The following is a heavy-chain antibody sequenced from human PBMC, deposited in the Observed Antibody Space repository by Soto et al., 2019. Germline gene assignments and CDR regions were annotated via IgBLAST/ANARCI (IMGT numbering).Heavy chain of an antibody. D-gene: IGHD2-15*01. V-gene: IGHV3-48*03. J-gene: IGHJ4*02. Sequence: GGSLRLSCAASGFTVSDSEMEWVRQTPGKGLEWISYISISGTTIYYADSVRGRFTISRDNAKNSLFLHMNGLRAEDSALYYCVRGWSNGGTHFDYWGQGTLVTVSS. CDR1: GFTVSDSE. CDR3: VRGWSNGGTHFDY. CDR2: ISISGTTI.